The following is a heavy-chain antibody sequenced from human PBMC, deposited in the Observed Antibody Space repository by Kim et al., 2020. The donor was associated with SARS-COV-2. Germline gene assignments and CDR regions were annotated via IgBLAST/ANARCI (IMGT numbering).Heavy chain of an antibody. CDR1: GFTFSSYA. CDR3: ANYGSGSYYMSYYYYGMDV. D-gene: IGHD3-10*01. Sequence: GGSLRLSCAASGFTFSSYAMSWVRQAPGKGLEWVSAISGSGGSTYYADSVKGRFTISRDNSKNTLYLQMNSLRAEDTAVYYCANYGSGSYYMSYYYYGMDVWGQGTTVTV. J-gene: IGHJ6*02. V-gene: IGHV3-23*01. CDR2: ISGSGGST.